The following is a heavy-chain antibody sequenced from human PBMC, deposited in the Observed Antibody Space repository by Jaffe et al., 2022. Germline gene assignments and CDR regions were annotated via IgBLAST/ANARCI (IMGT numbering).Heavy chain of an antibody. CDR2: TYYGGST. CDR1: GGSISRSRHY. J-gene: IGHJ3*02. CDR3: ARHLQGSDVFET. V-gene: IGHV4-39*01. Sequence: QLQLQESGPGLVKPSETLSLTCTVSGGSISRSRHYWAWIRQPPGKRLEWIGSTYYGGSTYYNPSLKSRVTISVDTSKSQFSLEVSSVTAADTAVYHCARHLQGSDVFETWGQGTIVIVSS. D-gene: IGHD1-1*01.